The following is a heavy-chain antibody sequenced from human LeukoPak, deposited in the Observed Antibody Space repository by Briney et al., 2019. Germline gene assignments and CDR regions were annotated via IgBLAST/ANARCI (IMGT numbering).Heavy chain of an antibody. D-gene: IGHD3-22*01. CDR3: ARPVNSYYDSSGWEYGLHI. V-gene: IGHV5-51*01. Sequence: GESLMISCKGSGDSFTTYWIGWVRQMPGKGLEWMGIIYPGDSDTRYSPSFQGQVTISADKSISTAFLQWSSLKASDTAMYYCARPVNSYYDSSGWEYGLHIWGQGTMVTVSS. CDR2: IYPGDSDT. CDR1: GDSFTTYW. J-gene: IGHJ3*02.